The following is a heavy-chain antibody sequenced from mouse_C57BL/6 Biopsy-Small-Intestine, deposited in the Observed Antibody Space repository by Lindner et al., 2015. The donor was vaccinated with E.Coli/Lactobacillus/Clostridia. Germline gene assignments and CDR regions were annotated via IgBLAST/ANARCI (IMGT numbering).Heavy chain of an antibody. CDR1: GYTFTTYP. J-gene: IGHJ4*01. V-gene: IGHV1-47*01. CDR2: FHPDNNDT. Sequence: VQLQESGAGLVKPGASMKMSCKASGYTFTTYPIEWMKQNHGKSLEWIGNFHPDNNDTESNEKFKGKATLTVEKSSGTAYLELSRLTSDDSAVYFCARGSNYNYPMDYWGQGTSVTVSS. D-gene: IGHD2-5*01. CDR3: ARGSNYNYPMDY.